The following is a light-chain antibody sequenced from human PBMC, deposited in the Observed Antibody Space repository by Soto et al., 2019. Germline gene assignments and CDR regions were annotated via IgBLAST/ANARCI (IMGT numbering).Light chain of an antibody. V-gene: IGKV3-20*01. Sequence: ELVLTQSPGTLSLSPGERTTLSCRATQTVRNNYLPWYQQKPGQAPRLLIYDAFSRATGIQVRFSGGGSWTDFTLAISRLQPEDFAVYYCEQFSCYPLTVGGGSKVEIK. CDR2: DAF. J-gene: IGKJ4*01. CDR1: QTVRNNY. CDR3: EQFSCYPLT.